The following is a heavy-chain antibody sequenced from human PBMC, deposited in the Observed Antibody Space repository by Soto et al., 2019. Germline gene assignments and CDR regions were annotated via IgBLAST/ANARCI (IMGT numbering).Heavy chain of an antibody. CDR2: INHSGST. CDR3: ARGREWLRFLRWAPPQYYYYGMDV. Sequence: KASETLSLTCAVYGGSFSGHYWSWIRQPPGKGLEWIGEINHSGSTNYNPSLKSRVTISVDTSKNQFSLKLSSVTAADTAVYYCARGREWLRFLRWAPPQYYYYGMDVWGQGTTVTVSS. V-gene: IGHV4-34*01. D-gene: IGHD5-12*01. J-gene: IGHJ6*02. CDR1: GGSFSGHY.